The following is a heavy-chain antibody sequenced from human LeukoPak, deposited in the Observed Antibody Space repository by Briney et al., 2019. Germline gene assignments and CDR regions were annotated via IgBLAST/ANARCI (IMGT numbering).Heavy chain of an antibody. CDR1: GFSFSSYW. Sequence: GGSLRLSCAASGFSFSSYWMSWVRQAPGKGLEWVANIKQDGSEKYYVASVKGRFTISRGNAKNSLYLQMNSLRAEDTAMYYCARAGQEWFGELGFDSWGQGTLVTVSS. J-gene: IGHJ4*02. D-gene: IGHD3-10*01. V-gene: IGHV3-7*01. CDR2: IKQDGSEK. CDR3: ARAGQEWFGELGFDS.